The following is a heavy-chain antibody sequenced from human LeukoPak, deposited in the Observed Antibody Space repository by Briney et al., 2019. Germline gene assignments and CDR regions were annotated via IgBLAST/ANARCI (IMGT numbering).Heavy chain of an antibody. J-gene: IGHJ6*03. CDR2: INPNSGGT. V-gene: IGHV1-2*02. CDR3: ARDTRSPSLYYYYYYMDV. CDR1: GYTFTGYY. Sequence: GASVKVSCKASGYTFTGYYMHWMRQAPGQGLEWMGWINPNSGGTNYAQKFQGRVTMTRDTSISTAYMELSRLRSDDTAVYYCARDTRSPSLYYYYYYMDVWGKGTTVTVSS.